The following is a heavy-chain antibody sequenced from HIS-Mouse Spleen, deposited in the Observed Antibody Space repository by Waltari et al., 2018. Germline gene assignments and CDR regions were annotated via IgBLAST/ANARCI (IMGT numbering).Heavy chain of an antibody. CDR3: ARDIKAAAC. Sequence: EVQLVESGGGLVQPGWSLRLSCASSVFPVSRHHMSWVRQAPGKGLEWVSVIYSGGSTYYADSVKGRFTISRDNSKNTLYLQMNSLRAEDTAVYYCARDIKAAACWGQGTLVTVSS. CDR2: IYSGGST. CDR1: VFPVSRHH. V-gene: IGHV3-66*01. J-gene: IGHJ4*02. D-gene: IGHD6-13*01.